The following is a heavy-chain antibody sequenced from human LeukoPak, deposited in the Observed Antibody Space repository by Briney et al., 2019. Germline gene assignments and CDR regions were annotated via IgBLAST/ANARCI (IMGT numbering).Heavy chain of an antibody. CDR1: GFXFSSYD. Sequence: PGGSLRLSCAASGFXFSSYDMHWVRQATGKGLEWVSAIGTAGDTYYPGSVKGRFTISRENAKNSLYLQMNSLRAGDTAVYYCARGVGYSSSWYSMSHGAFDIWGQGTMVTVSS. CDR3: ARGVGYSSSWYSMSHGAFDI. J-gene: IGHJ3*02. CDR2: IGTAGDT. D-gene: IGHD6-13*01. V-gene: IGHV3-13*04.